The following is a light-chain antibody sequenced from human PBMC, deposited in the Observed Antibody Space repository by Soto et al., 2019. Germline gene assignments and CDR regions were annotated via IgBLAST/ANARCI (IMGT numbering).Light chain of an antibody. J-gene: IGKJ2*01. CDR1: QNVNSN. CDR3: KQYNTWIT. CDR2: NVS. Sequence: EIAMTQSPATLSVSPGQRATLSCRASQNVNSNLAWYQQKPGHAPSLLMYNVSTRTTGFPARFSGSGSGTEVTLTISRLQSEESAIYSCKQYNTWITCGQGPKLELK. V-gene: IGKV3-15*01.